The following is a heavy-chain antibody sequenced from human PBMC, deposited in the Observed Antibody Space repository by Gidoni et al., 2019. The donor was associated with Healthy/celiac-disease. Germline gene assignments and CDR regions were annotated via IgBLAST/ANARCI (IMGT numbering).Heavy chain of an antibody. CDR2: MNPNSGNT. J-gene: IGHJ6*02. V-gene: IGHV1-8*01. CDR1: GNTFTSYA. D-gene: IGHD6-19*01. Sequence: QVQLVQSGAEVKKPAASVKVSCKVSGNTFTSYAINCVRQATGQGLEWMGWMNPNSGNTGYAQKFQGRVTMTRNTSISTAYRELSSLRSEDTAVYYCARGKGSSGWWDYYYGMYVWGQGTTVTVSS. CDR3: ARGKGSSGWWDYYYGMYV.